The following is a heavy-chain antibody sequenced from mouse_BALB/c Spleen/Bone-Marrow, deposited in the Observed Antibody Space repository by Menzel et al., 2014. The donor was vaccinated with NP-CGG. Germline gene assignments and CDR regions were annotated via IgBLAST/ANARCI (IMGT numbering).Heavy chain of an antibody. CDR3: ARPDDGYYAMDY. CDR2: INPDSSTI. Sequence: EVMLVESGGGLVQPGGSLKLSCAASGFDFSRYWMSWVRQAPGKRLEWIGEINPDSSTISYTPSLKDKFIISRDNAKNTLYLQMSKVRSEDTALYYCARPDDGYYAMDYWGQGTSVTVSS. CDR1: GFDFSRYW. J-gene: IGHJ4*01. V-gene: IGHV4-1*02. D-gene: IGHD2-3*01.